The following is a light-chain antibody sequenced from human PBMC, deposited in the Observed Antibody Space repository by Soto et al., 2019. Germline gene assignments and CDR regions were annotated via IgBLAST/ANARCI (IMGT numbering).Light chain of an antibody. CDR1: QSFRSNY. CDR2: GAS. CDR3: QQYGSSPWT. J-gene: IGKJ1*01. Sequence: ETVLTQSPGTLSLSPGERATLSCRASQSFRSNYLAWYRQTPGQAPRLLIYGASNRATGIPDRFSGSGSGTDFTLIISRLEPEDFALYYCQQYGSSPWTFGQGTKVEIK. V-gene: IGKV3-20*01.